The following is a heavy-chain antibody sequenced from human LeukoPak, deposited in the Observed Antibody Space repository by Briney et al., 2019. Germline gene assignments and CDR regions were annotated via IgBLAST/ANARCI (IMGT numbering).Heavy chain of an antibody. J-gene: IGHJ3*02. CDR3: VRLQPNTGEWAFDI. D-gene: IGHD1-1*01. V-gene: IGHV4-59*11. Sequence: NPSETLSLTCTVFGGSISSHYWSWIRQPPGKGLEWIGYISNSGSTNYNPSLQSRVTISVDRSKNQLSLKLTSVTAADTAVYHCVRLQPNTGEWAFDIWGQGTMVSVSS. CDR2: ISNSGST. CDR1: GGSISSHY.